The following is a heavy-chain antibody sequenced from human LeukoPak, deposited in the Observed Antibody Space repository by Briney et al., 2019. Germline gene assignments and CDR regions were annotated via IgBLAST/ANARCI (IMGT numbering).Heavy chain of an antibody. Sequence: SETLSLTCTVSAGSISSSSYYWGWLRQSPGTGLEWIGSIYYSGSTYYNPSLKSRLTISVDTSENQFSLKLSSVTAADTAVYYCVTSNYGRFDPWGQGTLVTVSS. D-gene: IGHD4-11*01. V-gene: IGHV4-39*01. CDR3: VTSNYGRFDP. CDR2: IYYSGST. CDR1: AGSISSSSYY. J-gene: IGHJ5*02.